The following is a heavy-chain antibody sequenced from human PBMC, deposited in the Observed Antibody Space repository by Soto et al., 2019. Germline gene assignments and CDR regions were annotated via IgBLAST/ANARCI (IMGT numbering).Heavy chain of an antibody. CDR1: GGTFSIYT. CDR2: INPILGIA. D-gene: IGHD2-15*01. V-gene: IGHV1-69*02. Sequence: SVKVSCKASGGTFSIYTISWVRQAPGQGLEWMGRINPILGIANYSQKFQGRVTITRDKSTSTAYMELSSLRSEDTAVYYCASPSPGYCSGGSCAHDAFDIWGQGTMVTVSS. J-gene: IGHJ3*02. CDR3: ASPSPGYCSGGSCAHDAFDI.